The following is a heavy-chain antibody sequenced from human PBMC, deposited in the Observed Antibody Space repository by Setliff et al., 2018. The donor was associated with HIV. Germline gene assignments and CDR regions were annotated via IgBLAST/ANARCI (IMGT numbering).Heavy chain of an antibody. CDR2: IYPRGGGT. D-gene: IGHD3-22*01. Sequence: ASVKVSCKASGYTFTSYYIHWVRQAPGQRLEWMGIIYPRGGGTTYAQTFQGRATMTSDTSTSTVYMELSSLRSEDTAMYYCARDFYYYDSSAPHPQTYYFDFWGQGTLVTVSS. J-gene: IGHJ4*02. V-gene: IGHV1-46*01. CDR3: ARDFYYYDSSAPHPQTYYFDF. CDR1: GYTFTSYY.